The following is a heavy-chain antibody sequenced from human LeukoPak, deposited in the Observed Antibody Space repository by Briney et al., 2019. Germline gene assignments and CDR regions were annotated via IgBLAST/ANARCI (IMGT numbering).Heavy chain of an antibody. CDR3: ARGRHGFLEWLPHNWFDP. CDR1: GYTFTSYG. D-gene: IGHD3-3*01. J-gene: IGHJ5*02. Sequence: GASVKVSCKTSGYTFTSYGISWVRQAPGQGLEWMGWISAYNGNTNYAQKFQGRVTITADESTSTAYMELSSLRSEDTAVYYCARGRHGFLEWLPHNWFDPWGQGTLVTVSS. V-gene: IGHV1-18*01. CDR2: ISAYNGNT.